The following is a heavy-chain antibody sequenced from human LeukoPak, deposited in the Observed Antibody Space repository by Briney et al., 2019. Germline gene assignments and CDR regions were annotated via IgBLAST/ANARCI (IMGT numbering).Heavy chain of an antibody. V-gene: IGHV4-39*01. J-gene: IGHJ4*02. CDR3: ARSGYYYDFDY. Sequence: SETLSLTCTVSGGSILNNNDYWGWIRQPPVKGLEWIGSIYYTGTTYYNSSLKSRVTISLDTSENQFSLKVTSVTAADTAIYFCARSGYYYDFDYWGQGTPVTVSS. CDR2: IYYTGTT. CDR1: GGSILNNNDY. D-gene: IGHD3-22*01.